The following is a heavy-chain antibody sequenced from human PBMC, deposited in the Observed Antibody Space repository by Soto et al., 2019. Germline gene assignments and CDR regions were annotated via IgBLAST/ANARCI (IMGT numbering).Heavy chain of an antibody. D-gene: IGHD3-10*01. CDR3: TTTREF. CDR1: GFNFTNAW. J-gene: IGHJ4*02. CDR2: IKSNSDGGTT. Sequence: GGSLRLSCAASGFNFTNAWMSWVRQAPGKGLEWVGRIKSNSDGGTTDNAAPVKGRFTISRDDSENTVYLQMNSLKTEDTAVYYCTTTREFWGRGTLVTVSS. V-gene: IGHV3-15*01.